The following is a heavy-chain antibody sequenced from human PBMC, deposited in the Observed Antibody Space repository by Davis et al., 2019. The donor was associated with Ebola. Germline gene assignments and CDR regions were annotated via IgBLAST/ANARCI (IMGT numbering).Heavy chain of an antibody. V-gene: IGHV4-61*01. CDR1: GGSISSSSYY. J-gene: IGHJ3*02. CDR2: IYYSGST. Sequence: PSETLSLTCTVSGGSISSSSYYWSWIRQPPGKGLEWIGYIYYSGSTNYNPSLKSRVTISVDTSKNQFSLKLSAVTAADTAVYYCARDGVYYDSSGYYTPGAFDIWGQGKMVTVSS. CDR3: ARDGVYYDSSGYYTPGAFDI. D-gene: IGHD3-22*01.